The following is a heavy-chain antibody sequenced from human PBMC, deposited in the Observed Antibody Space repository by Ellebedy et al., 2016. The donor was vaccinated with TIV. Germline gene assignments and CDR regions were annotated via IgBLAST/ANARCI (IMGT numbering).Heavy chain of an antibody. CDR1: GGSITADY. V-gene: IGHV4-59*01. J-gene: IGHJ4*02. Sequence: MPGGSLRLSCTVSGGSITADYWHWIRQPPGKEMEWLGYIYYRGGTNYSPFFKSRVTISVDTSKNQFSLRLSSVTAADTAVYYCARDLLGGWTGFDYWGQGLLVSVSS. CDR2: IYYRGGT. CDR3: ARDLLGGWTGFDY. D-gene: IGHD3-3*01.